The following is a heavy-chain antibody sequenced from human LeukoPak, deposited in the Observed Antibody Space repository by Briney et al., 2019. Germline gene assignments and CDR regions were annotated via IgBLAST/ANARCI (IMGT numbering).Heavy chain of an antibody. CDR1: GFTFSSYN. CDR3: ARDAIRTY. J-gene: IGHJ4*02. V-gene: IGHV3-48*01. D-gene: IGHD1-14*01. CDR2: ISSSSSTI. Sequence: GGSLRLSCAASGFTFSSYNMNWVRQAPGKGLEWVSYISSSSSTIYYPDSVKGRFTISRDNAKNSLYLQMNSLRAEDTAVYYCARDAIRTYWGQGTLVTVSS.